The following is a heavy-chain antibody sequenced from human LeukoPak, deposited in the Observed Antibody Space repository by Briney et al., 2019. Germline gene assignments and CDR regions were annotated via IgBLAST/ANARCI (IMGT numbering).Heavy chain of an antibody. CDR3: AKYANYGANSPMIF. Sequence: PGGSLRLSCVASGFKFNTYGMHWVRQAPGRGLEWVAIIWYDGTNENYADPVKGRFTISRDDSENTLYLQMNNVRVEDTALYYCAKYANYGANSPMIFWGQGTLVTVSS. CDR1: GFKFNTYG. CDR2: IWYDGTNE. V-gene: IGHV3-33*06. D-gene: IGHD4-23*01. J-gene: IGHJ4*02.